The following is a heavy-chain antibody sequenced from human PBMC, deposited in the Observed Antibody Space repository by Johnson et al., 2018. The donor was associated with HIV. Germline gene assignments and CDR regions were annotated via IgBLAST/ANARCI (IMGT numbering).Heavy chain of an antibody. CDR2: IRHDGSEK. CDR1: GFTFSIYW. D-gene: IGHD6-13*01. V-gene: IGHV3-7*05. CDR3: TTCSRSGAFDI. Sequence: VQLVESGGGLVQPGGSLRLSCAASGFTFSIYWMTWVRQAPGKGLEWVASIRHDGSEKYVVDSVMGRCTISRDNAKNSMYLQMNSLKTEDTAVYYCTTCSRSGAFDIWGQGTMVTVSS. J-gene: IGHJ3*02.